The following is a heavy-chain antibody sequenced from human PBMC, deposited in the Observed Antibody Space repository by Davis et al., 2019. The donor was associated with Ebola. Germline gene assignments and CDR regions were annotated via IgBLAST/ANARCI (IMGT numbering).Heavy chain of an antibody. CDR2: IYPGDSGT. CDR3: ARHRDYDDADRHFQYYFDY. CDR1: GYSFTNYW. Sequence: GESLKISCKGSGYSFTNYWIGWVRQMPGKGLEWMGIIYPGDSGTRYSPSFQGQVTISADKSSNTAYLQWSGLQAADTAMYYCARHRDYDDADRHFQYYFDYWGQGTLVTVSS. J-gene: IGHJ4*02. D-gene: IGHD3-22*01. V-gene: IGHV5-51*01.